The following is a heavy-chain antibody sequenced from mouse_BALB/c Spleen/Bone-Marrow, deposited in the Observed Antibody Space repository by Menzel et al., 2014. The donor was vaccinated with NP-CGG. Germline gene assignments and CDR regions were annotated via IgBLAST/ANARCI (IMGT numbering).Heavy chain of an antibody. D-gene: IGHD2-12*01. J-gene: IGHJ2*01. CDR3: TRGGRPPFDY. V-gene: IGHV1S22*01. CDR2: IYPGSGST. CDR1: GYTFTSYW. Sequence: LQESGSELVRPGASVKLSCKASGYTFTSYWMHWVKQRPGQGLEWIGNIYPGSGSTNYDEKFKSKATLTVDTSSSTAYMQLNSLTSEDSAVYYCTRGGRPPFDYWGQGTTLTVSS.